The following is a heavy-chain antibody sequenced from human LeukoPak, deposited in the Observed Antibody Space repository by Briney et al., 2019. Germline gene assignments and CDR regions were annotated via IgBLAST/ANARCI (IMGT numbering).Heavy chain of an antibody. Sequence: PGGSLRLSCAASGFTFSSYGMHWVRQAPGKGLEWVAFIRYDGSNEYYADSVKGRFTISRDNSKNTLYLQMNSLRAEDTAVYYCASTNYDFWSGYLWGQGTLVTVSS. CDR3: ASTNYDFWSGYL. CDR1: GFTFSSYG. J-gene: IGHJ4*02. D-gene: IGHD3-3*01. V-gene: IGHV3-30*02. CDR2: IRYDGSNE.